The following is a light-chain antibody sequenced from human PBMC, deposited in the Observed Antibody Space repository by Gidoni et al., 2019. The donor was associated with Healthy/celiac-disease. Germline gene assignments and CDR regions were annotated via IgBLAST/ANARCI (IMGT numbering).Light chain of an antibody. V-gene: IGKV1-5*03. CDR3: QQYNSYWT. J-gene: IGKJ1*01. Sequence: DTHMTHSPSTLSASVGDRVIITCRASQSLSSWLAWYQKKPGKAPKLLIYKASSLESGVPSRVSGSGSETEFTLTISSLQPDDFATYYCQQYNSYWTFGQGTKVEIK. CDR2: KAS. CDR1: QSLSSW.